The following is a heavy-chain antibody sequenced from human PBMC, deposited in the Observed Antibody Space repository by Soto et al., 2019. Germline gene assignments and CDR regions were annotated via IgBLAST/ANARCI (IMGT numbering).Heavy chain of an antibody. D-gene: IGHD3-10*01. Sequence: EVQLVESGGGLVQPGGSLRLSCAASGFTVSSNYMSWVRQAPGKGLEWVSVIYSGGSTYYADSVKGRFTISRDNSKNTLYLQINSLGAEEMAAYDGASRRMTMLRGVIIKELFHYWGPGALGTGSS. CDR2: IYSGGST. CDR1: GFTVSSNY. CDR3: ASRRMTMLRGVIIKELFHY. V-gene: IGHV3-66*01. J-gene: IGHJ4*02.